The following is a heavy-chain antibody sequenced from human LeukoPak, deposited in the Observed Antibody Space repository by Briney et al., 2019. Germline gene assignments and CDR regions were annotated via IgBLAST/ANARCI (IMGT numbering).Heavy chain of an antibody. Sequence: SETLSLTCAVYGGSFSGYYWSWIRQPPGKGLEWIGEINHSGSTNYNPSLKSRVTISVDTSKNQFSLKLSSVTAADTAVYYCVRSKDILTGYCFDYWGQGTLVTVSS. CDR2: INHSGST. CDR3: VRSKDILTGYCFDY. D-gene: IGHD3-9*01. J-gene: IGHJ4*02. CDR1: GGSFSGYY. V-gene: IGHV4-34*01.